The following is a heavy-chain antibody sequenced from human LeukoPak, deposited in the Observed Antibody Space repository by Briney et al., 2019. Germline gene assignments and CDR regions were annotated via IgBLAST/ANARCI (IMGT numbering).Heavy chain of an antibody. Sequence: GASVKVSCKASGYTFTSYGISWVRQAPGQGLEWMGWISAYNGNTNYAQKLQGRVTMTTDTSTSTAYMELRSLRSDDTAVYYCARDHGNIAAAANFDYWGQGTLVTVSS. D-gene: IGHD6-13*01. CDR1: GYTFTSYG. J-gene: IGHJ4*02. V-gene: IGHV1-18*01. CDR2: ISAYNGNT. CDR3: ARDHGNIAAAANFDY.